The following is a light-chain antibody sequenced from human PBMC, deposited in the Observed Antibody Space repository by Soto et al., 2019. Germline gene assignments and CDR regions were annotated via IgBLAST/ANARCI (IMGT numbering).Light chain of an antibody. Sequence: ETVMTQSPATLSVSPGERATLSCRASQSVSSNLAWYQQKPGQAPRLLIYGASTRATGIPARFSGSGSGTEFTLTTSSLQSEHFAVYYCQQYNNWPPYTFGQGTKLEIK. CDR1: QSVSSN. J-gene: IGKJ2*01. CDR3: QQYNNWPPYT. V-gene: IGKV3-15*01. CDR2: GAS.